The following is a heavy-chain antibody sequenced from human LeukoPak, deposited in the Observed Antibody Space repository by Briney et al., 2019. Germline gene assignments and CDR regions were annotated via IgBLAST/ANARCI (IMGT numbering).Heavy chain of an antibody. D-gene: IGHD5-24*01. CDR1: GFIVTCKY. J-gene: IGHJ1*01. CDR2: IYTGGSS. Sequence: SLRLSCAASGFIVTCKYMTGVRQAPGKGTEWGSVIYTGGSSFYTDTVRGRFTPSKDKSKNTVYLQMNSLRAAATAVYYFARFVLRDVLHWGQGTLVTVSS. CDR3: ARFVLRDVLH. V-gene: IGHV3-66*02.